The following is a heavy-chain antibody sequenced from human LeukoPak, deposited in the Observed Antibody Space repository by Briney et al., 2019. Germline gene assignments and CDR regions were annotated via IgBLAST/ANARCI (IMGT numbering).Heavy chain of an antibody. CDR3: ARDLIPIAAAGTVLGY. CDR1: GFTFSSYW. J-gene: IGHJ4*02. D-gene: IGHD6-13*01. V-gene: IGHV3-7*01. CDR2: IKQDGSEK. Sequence: GGSLRLSCAASGFTFSSYWMSWVRQAPGKGLEWVANIKQDGSEKYYVDSVKGRFTISRDNAKNSLYLQMNSLRAEDTAVYYCARDLIPIAAAGTVLGYWGQGTLVTVSS.